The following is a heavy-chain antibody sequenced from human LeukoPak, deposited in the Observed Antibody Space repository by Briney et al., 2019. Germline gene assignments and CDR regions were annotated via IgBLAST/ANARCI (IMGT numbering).Heavy chain of an antibody. CDR1: GGSISSGDYY. CDR3: ARSEYGGNSGNAFFDY. J-gene: IGHJ4*02. D-gene: IGHD4-23*01. V-gene: IGHV4-30-4*01. CDR2: IYNSGSI. Sequence: SETLSLTCTVSGGSISSGDYYWSWIRQPPGKGLEWIGYIYNSGSIFYNSSLKSRVTISVDSSTNQFALKMTSVTAADTAVYYCARSEYGGNSGNAFFDYWGQGTLVSVSS.